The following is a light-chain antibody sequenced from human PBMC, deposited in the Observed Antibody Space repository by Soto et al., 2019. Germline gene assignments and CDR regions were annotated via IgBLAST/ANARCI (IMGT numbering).Light chain of an antibody. CDR1: SPNIGSNT. J-gene: IGLJ2*01. V-gene: IGLV1-44*01. CDR3: AAWDDSLNGVV. CDR2: GNN. Sequence: QPVLTQPPSAAGTPGQRVTISCSGSSPNIGSNTVNWYQQLPGMAPKLLIFGNNQRPSGVPDRFSGSRSGTSASLAISGLQSEDEADYVCAAWDDSLNGVVIGGGTKLTVL.